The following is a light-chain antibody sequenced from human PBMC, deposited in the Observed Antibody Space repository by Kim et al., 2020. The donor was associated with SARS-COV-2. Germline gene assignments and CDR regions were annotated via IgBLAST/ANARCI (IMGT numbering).Light chain of an antibody. J-gene: IGKJ1*01. CDR1: SSY. CDR2: GAS. V-gene: IGKV3-20*01. Sequence: SSYLAWYKQKPGQVPRLLIYGASSRATGIPDRFSASGSGTDFTLTISRLEPEDFAVYYCQQYGASPGTFGQGTKVDIK. CDR3: QQYGASPGT.